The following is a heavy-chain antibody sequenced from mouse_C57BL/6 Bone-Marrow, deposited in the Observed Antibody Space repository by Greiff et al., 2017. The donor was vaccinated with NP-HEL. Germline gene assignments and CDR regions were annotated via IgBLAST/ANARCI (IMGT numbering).Heavy chain of an antibody. CDR1: GYTFTDYY. Sequence: QVQLKESGPELVKPGASVKISCKASGYTFTDYYINWVKQRPGQGLEWIGWIFPGSGSTYYNEKFKGKATLTVDKSSSTAYMLLSSLTSEDSAVYFCARSYYGSSYVRFAYWGQGTLVTVSA. V-gene: IGHV1-75*01. J-gene: IGHJ3*01. CDR3: ARSYYGSSYVRFAY. D-gene: IGHD1-1*01. CDR2: IFPGSGST.